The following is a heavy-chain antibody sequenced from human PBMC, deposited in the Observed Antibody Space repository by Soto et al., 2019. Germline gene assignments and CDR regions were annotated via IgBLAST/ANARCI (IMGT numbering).Heavy chain of an antibody. CDR3: ASNVAADDALDV. J-gene: IGHJ3*01. CDR2: IYTSGST. Sequence: SETQSLTSTVSGGSISSYYWSWIRQPAGKGLEWIGRIYTSGSTNYNPSLKSRVTMSVDTSKNQFSLKLSSVTAADTAVYYCASNVAADDALDVWGQGTMVTVSS. D-gene: IGHD2-15*01. V-gene: IGHV4-4*07. CDR1: GGSISSYY.